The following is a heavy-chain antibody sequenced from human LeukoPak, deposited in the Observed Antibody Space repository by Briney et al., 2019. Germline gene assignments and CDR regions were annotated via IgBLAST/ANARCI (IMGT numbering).Heavy chain of an antibody. CDR1: GGSISSYY. J-gene: IGHJ2*01. V-gene: IGHV4-59*01. CDR2: IYYSGST. D-gene: IGHD3-22*01. CDR3: ARDRYDSSGYWYFDL. Sequence: PSETLSLTCTVPGGSISSYYWSWIRQPPGKGLEWIGYIYYSGSTNYNPSLKSRVTISVDTSKNQFSLKLSSVTAADTAVYYCARDRYDSSGYWYFDLWGRGTLVTVSS.